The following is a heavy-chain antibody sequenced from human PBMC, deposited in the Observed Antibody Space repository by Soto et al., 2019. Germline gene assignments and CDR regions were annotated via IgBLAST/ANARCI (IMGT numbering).Heavy chain of an antibody. V-gene: IGHV2-5*02. J-gene: IGHJ6*02. CDR1: GLSLRTTGVG. D-gene: IGHD2-21*02. CDR2: LYWDDDQ. CDR3: VQSRCGGDCLEIYSSHAYNGLDV. Sequence: QVTLKESGPTLVKPTQTLTLTCTVSGLSLRTTGVGVGWVRQPPGKALEWLALLYWDDDQRYSPSLRSRLTIAKDISEKPVVLTMTNMDTVDTATYYCVQSRCGGDCLEIYSSHAYNGLDVWGQGTTVTVSS.